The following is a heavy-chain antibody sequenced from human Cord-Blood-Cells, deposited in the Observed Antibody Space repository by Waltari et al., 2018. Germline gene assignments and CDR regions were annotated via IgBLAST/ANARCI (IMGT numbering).Heavy chain of an antibody. J-gene: IGHJ4*02. V-gene: IGHV3-74*01. CDR2: INRDGSST. CDR1: GFTFRRYW. CDR3: RFRSSFLFDY. D-gene: IGHD6-6*01. Sequence: EVQMVESGGGLVQPGGSLRLSCADSGFTFRRYWMHWVRQAPGKGLVCVSRINRDGSSTSYADSVKGRFTISRDNAKNTLYLQMNSLRAEDTAVYYCRFRSSFLFDYWGQGTLVTFSS.